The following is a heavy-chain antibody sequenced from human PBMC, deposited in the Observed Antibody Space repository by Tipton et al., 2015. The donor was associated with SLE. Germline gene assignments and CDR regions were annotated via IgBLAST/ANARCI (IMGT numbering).Heavy chain of an antibody. V-gene: IGHV4-34*01. CDR3: ARDEYRYDATGYHLLGHFDF. J-gene: IGHJ4*02. Sequence: TLSLTCTVYNGSSTVYYWTWIRQPPGKGLEWIGEIAHRGTTNYNPSLKSRVTMSVDTSKNQLSLNLNSVTAADTAVYYCARDEYRYDATGYHLLGHFDFWGQGTLVTVSS. CDR2: IAHRGTT. D-gene: IGHD3-22*01. CDR1: NGSSTVYY.